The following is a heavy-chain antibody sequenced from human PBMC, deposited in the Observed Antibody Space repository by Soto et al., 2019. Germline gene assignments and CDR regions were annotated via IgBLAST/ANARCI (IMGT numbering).Heavy chain of an antibody. CDR3: ATSYDSGFDP. CDR1: GYPFSKYG. CDR2: IKPDNGNT. D-gene: IGHD5-12*01. J-gene: IGHJ5*02. Sequence: QLQLVQSGGEVKKPGASVRVSCEAYGYPFSKYGISWIRQAPGQGLEWMGWIKPDNGNTDYAQKFQGRVTMTTDTSSNTAYMELRCLRSDDTAVYYCATSYDSGFDPWGQGTLVSVSS. V-gene: IGHV1-18*04.